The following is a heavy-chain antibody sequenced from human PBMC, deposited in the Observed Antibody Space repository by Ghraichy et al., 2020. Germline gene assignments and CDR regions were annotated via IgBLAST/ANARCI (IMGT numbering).Heavy chain of an antibody. CDR1: GFTFSNFW. D-gene: IGHD4-23*01. CDR3: ATRVVTLSAEYFQH. CDR2: ISSDGTYT. V-gene: IGHV3-74*01. Sequence: LSLTCAASGFTFSNFWMHWVRQGPGKGLVWVSRISSDGTYTSYADSVKGRFTISRDNAKNTLYLQMNSLRAEDTAVYYCATRVVTLSAEYFQHWGQGTLVTVSS. J-gene: IGHJ1*01.